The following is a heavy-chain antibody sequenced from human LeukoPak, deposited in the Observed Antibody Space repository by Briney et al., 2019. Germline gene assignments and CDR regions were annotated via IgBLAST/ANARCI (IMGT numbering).Heavy chain of an antibody. CDR2: IGTASDT. Sequence: GGSLRLSCAASGFTFSSFDMHWVRQPTEQGLEWVSTIGTASDTYYPGSVEGRFTLSRDNAKNSLYLQMNSLTAGDTAVYYCARGPPRGKYYYMDVWGKGTTVTVSS. J-gene: IGHJ6*03. D-gene: IGHD1-1*01. CDR3: ARGPPRGKYYYMDV. V-gene: IGHV3-13*01. CDR1: GFTFSSFD.